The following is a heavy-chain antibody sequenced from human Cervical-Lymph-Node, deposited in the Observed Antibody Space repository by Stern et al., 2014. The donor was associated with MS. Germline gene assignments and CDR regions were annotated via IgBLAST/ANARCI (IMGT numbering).Heavy chain of an antibody. Sequence: MQLVQSGAEVKISCKGSGYSFTNYWIGWVRQMPGKGLEWMGIIYPGASEARYSPSFQGQVTISADKSISTAYLQWSSLKASDTAMYYCARGSGRDFFDYWGQGTLVTVSS. CDR2: IYPGASEA. J-gene: IGHJ4*02. V-gene: IGHV5-51*01. D-gene: IGHD3-3*01. CDR3: ARGSGRDFFDY. CDR1: GYSFTNYW.